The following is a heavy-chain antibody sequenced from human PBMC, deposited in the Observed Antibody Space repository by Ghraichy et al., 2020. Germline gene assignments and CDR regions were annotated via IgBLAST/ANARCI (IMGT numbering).Heavy chain of an antibody. CDR3: ALLWVGETVDY. CDR1: GGSISSSSYY. J-gene: IGHJ4*02. D-gene: IGHD4-17*01. Sequence: SETLSLTCTVSGGSISSSSYYWGWIRQPPGKGLEWIGSIYYSGSTYYNPSLKSRVSISVDTSKNQFSLKLSSVTAADTAVYYCALLWVGETVDYWGQGTLVTVSS. V-gene: IGHV4-39*01. CDR2: IYYSGST.